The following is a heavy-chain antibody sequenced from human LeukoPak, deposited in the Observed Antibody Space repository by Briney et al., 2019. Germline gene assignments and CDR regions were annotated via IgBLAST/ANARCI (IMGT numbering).Heavy chain of an antibody. V-gene: IGHV3-7*01. CDR3: ARDKVVVITTSYYFDY. CDR1: GFTISSYW. Sequence: GGSLRLSCAASGFTISSYWMSWVRQAPGKGLEWVANIKQGGSEKYSVDSVKGRFAISRDNAENSLYLQMNSLRAEDTAVYYCARDKVVVITTSYYFDYWGQGTLVTVS. D-gene: IGHD3-22*01. J-gene: IGHJ4*02. CDR2: IKQGGSEK.